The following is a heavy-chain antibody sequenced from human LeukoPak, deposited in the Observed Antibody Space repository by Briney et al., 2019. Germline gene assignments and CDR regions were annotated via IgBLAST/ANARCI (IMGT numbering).Heavy chain of an antibody. CDR3: AKRGVVIRVILVGFHKEAYYFDS. V-gene: IGHV3-23*01. Sequence: PGGSLRLSCAVSGITLSNYGMSWVRQAPGKGLEWVAGMSDSGGRTNYADSVEGRSTISRDNPKNTLYLQMNSLRAEDTAVYFCAKRGVVIRVILVGFHKEAYYFDSWGQGALVTVSS. D-gene: IGHD3-22*01. CDR2: MSDSGGRT. CDR1: GITLSNYG. J-gene: IGHJ4*02.